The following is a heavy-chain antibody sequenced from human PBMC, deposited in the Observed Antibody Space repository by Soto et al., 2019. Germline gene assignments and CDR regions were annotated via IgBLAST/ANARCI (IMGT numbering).Heavy chain of an antibody. J-gene: IGHJ4*02. CDR1: GFTFSTYA. V-gene: IGHV3-23*01. CDR2: ISGSGDTT. D-gene: IGHD1-26*01. Sequence: EVQLLESGGGLVQPGGSLRLSCAASGFTFSTYAMSWVRQAPGKGLEWVSAISGSGDTTYYANSVKGRFTISRDNSKNARYLQMNSPRAEDTAVYYWAKGGYRPQDYWGQGTLVTVSS. CDR3: AKGGYRPQDY.